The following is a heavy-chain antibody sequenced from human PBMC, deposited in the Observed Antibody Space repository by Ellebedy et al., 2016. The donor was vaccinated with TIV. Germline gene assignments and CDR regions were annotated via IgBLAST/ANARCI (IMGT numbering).Heavy chain of an antibody. CDR2: INPNSGGT. CDR1: GYTFTGYY. CDR3: ARAPPYYYGSGSPFDY. V-gene: IGHV1-2*02. J-gene: IGHJ4*02. D-gene: IGHD3-10*01. Sequence: ASVKVSCKASGYTFTGYYMHWVRQAPGQGLEWMGWINPNSGGTNYAQKFQGRVTMTRDTSISTAYMELSRLRSDDTAVYYCARAPPYYYGSGSPFDYWGQGTLVTVSS.